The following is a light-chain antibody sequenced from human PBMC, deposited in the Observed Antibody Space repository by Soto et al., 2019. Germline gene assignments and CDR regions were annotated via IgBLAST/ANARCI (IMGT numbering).Light chain of an antibody. J-gene: IGKJ1*01. V-gene: IGKV3-20*01. CDR1: QSVSNN. Sequence: EIVMTQSPATLSVYPGERATLSCRASQSVSNNLAWYQQKPGQAPRLLIYGASNRATGIPDRFSGSGSGTDFTLTISRLEPEDFAVYYCQQYASSRTFGQGTKVDIK. CDR2: GAS. CDR3: QQYASSRT.